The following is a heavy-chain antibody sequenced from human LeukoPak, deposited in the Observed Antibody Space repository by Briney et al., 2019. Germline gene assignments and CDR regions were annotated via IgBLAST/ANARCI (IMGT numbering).Heavy chain of an antibody. CDR1: GFIFSSYA. CDR2: ISGSGGST. Sequence: GGSLRLSCAASGFIFSSYAMSWVRQAPGKGLEWVSAISGSGGSTYYADSVKGRFTISRDNSKNTLYLQMNSLRAEDTAVYYCAKDRPASTTIAVAGRGYFDYWGQGTLVTVSS. J-gene: IGHJ4*02. CDR3: AKDRPASTTIAVAGRGYFDY. V-gene: IGHV3-23*01. D-gene: IGHD6-19*01.